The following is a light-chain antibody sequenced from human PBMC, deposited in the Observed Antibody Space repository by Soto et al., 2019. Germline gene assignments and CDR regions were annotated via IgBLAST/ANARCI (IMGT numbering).Light chain of an antibody. CDR3: QQSYSTPQA. CDR1: QSVSSY. Sequence: EIVLTQSPATLSLSPGERATLSCRASQSVSSYFAWYQQKPGQAPRLLIYDASNRATGIPARFSGSGSGTDFTLTISSLEPEDFAVYYCQQSYSTPQAFGQGTKVEIK. CDR2: DAS. V-gene: IGKV3-11*01. J-gene: IGKJ1*01.